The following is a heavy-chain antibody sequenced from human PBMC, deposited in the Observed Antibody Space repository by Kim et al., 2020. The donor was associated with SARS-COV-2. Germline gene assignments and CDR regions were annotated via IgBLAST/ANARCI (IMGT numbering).Heavy chain of an antibody. D-gene: IGHD6-19*01. CDR3: ARGRAVAANGFDP. V-gene: IGHV6-1*01. J-gene: IGHJ5*02. Sequence: YAVSVKSRKTINPDTNKNQFFMQLNAVAAEDTAVYYCARGRAVAANGFDPWGQGTLVTVSS.